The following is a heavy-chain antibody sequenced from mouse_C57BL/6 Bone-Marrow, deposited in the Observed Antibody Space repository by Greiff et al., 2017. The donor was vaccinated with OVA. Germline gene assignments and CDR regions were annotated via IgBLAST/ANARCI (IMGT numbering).Heavy chain of an antibody. J-gene: IGHJ2*01. CDR3: ARGGKITTVVGGYFDY. Sequence: QVQLQQPGAELVKPGASVKLSCKASGYTFTSYWMQWVKQRPGQGLEWIGEIDPSDSYTNYNQKFKGKATLTVETSSSTAYMQLSSLTSEDSAVYYGARGGKITTVVGGYFDYWGQGTTLTVSS. D-gene: IGHD1-1*01. V-gene: IGHV1-50*01. CDR2: IDPSDSYT. CDR1: GYTFTSYW.